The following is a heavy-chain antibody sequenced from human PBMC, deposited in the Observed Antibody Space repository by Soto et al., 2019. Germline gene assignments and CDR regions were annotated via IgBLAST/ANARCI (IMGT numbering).Heavy chain of an antibody. D-gene: IGHD4-4*01. J-gene: IGHJ6*02. CDR3: ARDSGAVTTPNYYYYGMDV. CDR2: IIPIFGTA. CDR1: GGTFSSYA. Sequence: SVKVSCKASGGTFSSYAISWVRQAPGQGLEWMGGIIPIFGTANYAQKFQGRVTITADESTSTAYMELSSLRSEDTAVYYCARDSGAVTTPNYYYYGMDVWGQGTTVTVSS. V-gene: IGHV1-69*13.